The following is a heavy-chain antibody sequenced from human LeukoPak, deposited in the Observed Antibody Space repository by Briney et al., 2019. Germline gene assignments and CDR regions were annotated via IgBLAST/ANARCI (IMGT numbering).Heavy chain of an antibody. D-gene: IGHD1-26*01. J-gene: IGHJ5*02. CDR1: GFTFSSYS. Sequence: GGSLRLSCAASGFTFSSYSMNWVRQAPGKGLVWVSSISSSSSYIYYADSVKGRFTISRDNAKNSLYLQMNSLRAEDTAVYYCARDFRDRVGATMVWFDPWGQGTLVTVSS. CDR2: ISSSSSYI. CDR3: ARDFRDRVGATMVWFDP. V-gene: IGHV3-21*01.